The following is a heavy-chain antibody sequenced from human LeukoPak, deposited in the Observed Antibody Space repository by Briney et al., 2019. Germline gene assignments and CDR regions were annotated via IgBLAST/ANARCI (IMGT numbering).Heavy chain of an antibody. J-gene: IGHJ3*02. CDR3: ARGDIVVVTARAFDI. Sequence: SETLSLTCTVSGGSISSYYWSWIRQPPGKGLEWIGYIYYSGSTNYNPSLKSRVTISVDTSKNQFSLKLGSVTAADTAVYYCARGDIVVVTARAFDIWGQGTMVTVSS. V-gene: IGHV4-59*01. D-gene: IGHD2-21*02. CDR2: IYYSGST. CDR1: GGSISSYY.